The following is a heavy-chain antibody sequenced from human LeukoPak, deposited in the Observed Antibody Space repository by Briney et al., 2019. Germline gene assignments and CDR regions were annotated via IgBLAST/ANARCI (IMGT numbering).Heavy chain of an antibody. CDR1: GFTFSSYA. CDR2: ISGSGGST. Sequence: AGGSLRLSCAASGFTFSSYAMSWVRQAPGKGLEWVSAISGSGGSTYYADSVKGRFTISRDNSKNTLYLQMNSLRAEDTAVYYCAKPPGYYDSGASLFDYWGQGTLVTVSS. J-gene: IGHJ4*02. D-gene: IGHD3-22*01. V-gene: IGHV3-23*01. CDR3: AKPPGYYDSGASLFDY.